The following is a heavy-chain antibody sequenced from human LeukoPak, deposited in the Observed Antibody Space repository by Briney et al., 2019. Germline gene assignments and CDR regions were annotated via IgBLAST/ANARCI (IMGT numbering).Heavy chain of an antibody. J-gene: IGHJ3*02. V-gene: IGHV3-7*01. Sequence: PGGSLRLSCAASGFSFSTYWMSWVRQAPGKGLEWVATIKQDGSEKYYVDSVRGRFTISRDNAKNSLYLQMNSLRAEDTAIYYCARGIDIWGQGTMVTVSS. CDR2: IKQDGSEK. CDR1: GFSFSTYW. CDR3: ARGIDI.